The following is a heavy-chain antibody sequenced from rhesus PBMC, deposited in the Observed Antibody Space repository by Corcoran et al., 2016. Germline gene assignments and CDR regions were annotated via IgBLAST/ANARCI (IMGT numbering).Heavy chain of an antibody. CDR3: ARGCSSSWSWQYFDY. D-gene: IGHD6-13*01. CDR1: GGSISSSTW. V-gene: IGHV4S19*01. Sequence: QVQLQESGPGLVKPSETLSLTCAVSGGSISSSTWWSWIRQPPGKGLEWIGYSSGSSSSNYYNPSLNSRVTISKDTSKNQFSLKLSSVTAADTAVYDCARGCSSSWSWQYFDYWGQGVLVTVSS. CDR2: SSGSSSSN. J-gene: IGHJ4*01.